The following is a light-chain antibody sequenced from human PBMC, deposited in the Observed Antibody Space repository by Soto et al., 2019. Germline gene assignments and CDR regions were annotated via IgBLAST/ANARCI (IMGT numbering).Light chain of an antibody. CDR2: GAS. Sequence: MTRSPAALSGAPLGVGAAGFMASQGVSRKLAWYQHKPGQAPRLLISGASSGATGIPARFSGSGSGTEFTLTISSLQAEDCAIYYCQEYDMWPITFGGGTKV. CDR1: QGVSRK. V-gene: IGKV3-15*01. CDR3: QEYDMWPIT. J-gene: IGKJ4*01.